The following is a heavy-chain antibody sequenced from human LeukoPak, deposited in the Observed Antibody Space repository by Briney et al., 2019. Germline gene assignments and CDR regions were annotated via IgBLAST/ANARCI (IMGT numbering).Heavy chain of an antibody. D-gene: IGHD6-13*01. Sequence: GAPVKVSCKASGYTFTGYYMHWVRQAPGQGLEWMGWINPNSGGTKYALKFQGRVTMTRDTSISTAYMELSRLTSDDTAVYYCARDLSIAAPGTDFDYWGQGTLVTVSS. CDR1: GYTFTGYY. CDR3: ARDLSIAAPGTDFDY. J-gene: IGHJ4*02. CDR2: INPNSGGT. V-gene: IGHV1-2*02.